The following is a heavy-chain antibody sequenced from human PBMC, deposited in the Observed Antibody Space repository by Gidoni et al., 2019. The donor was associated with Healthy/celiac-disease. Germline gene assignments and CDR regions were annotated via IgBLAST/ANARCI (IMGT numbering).Heavy chain of an antibody. Sequence: QLQLQESGSGLVKPSQTLSLTCAVSGGSIRRGGYSWSWIRQPPGKGLEWIGYIYHSGSTYYNPSLKSRVTISGDRYKNQFSLKLSSVTAADTAVYYCARGINDYGDYVGDWFDPWGQGTLVTVSS. D-gene: IGHD4-17*01. CDR3: ARGINDYGDYVGDWFDP. CDR1: GGSIRRGGYS. J-gene: IGHJ5*02. CDR2: IYHSGST. V-gene: IGHV4-30-2*01.